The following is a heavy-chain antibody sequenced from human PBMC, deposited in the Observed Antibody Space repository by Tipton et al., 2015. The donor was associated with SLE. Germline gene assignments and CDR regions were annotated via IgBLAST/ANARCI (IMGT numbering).Heavy chain of an antibody. CDR2: IYSGGST. CDR3: AREGSAAGRYCEL. J-gene: IGHJ2*01. Sequence: VQLVQSGGGLVQPGGSLRLSCAASGFTVSSNYMSWVRRAPGKGLEWVSVIYSGGSTYYADSVTGRFTISRHNSKNTLYLQMNSLRAEDTAVYYCAREGSAAGRYCELWGRGTLVTVSS. D-gene: IGHD6-13*01. V-gene: IGHV3-53*04. CDR1: GFTVSSNY.